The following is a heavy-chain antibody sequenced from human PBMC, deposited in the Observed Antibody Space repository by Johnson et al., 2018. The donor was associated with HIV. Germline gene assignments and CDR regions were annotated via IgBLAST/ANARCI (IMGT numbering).Heavy chain of an antibody. CDR1: GFTFDDYA. J-gene: IGHJ3*02. CDR2: ISWNSDSI. CDR3: ARETRDDAFDI. D-gene: IGHD4-11*01. Sequence: VQLVESGGGVVQPGRSLRLSCAASGFTFDDYAMHWVRQAPGKGLEWVSGISWNSDSIGDADSVKGRFPISRDKAKKSLNLQMNGLRTEDTAVYYVARETRDDAFDIWGQGTMVTVSS. V-gene: IGHV3-9*01.